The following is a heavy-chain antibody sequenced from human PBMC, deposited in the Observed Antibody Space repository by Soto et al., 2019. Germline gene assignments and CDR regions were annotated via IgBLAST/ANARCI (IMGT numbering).Heavy chain of an antibody. D-gene: IGHD6-25*01. Sequence: EVQLLESGGGLVQPGGSLRLSCADSGFTFSTHAMIWVRQAPGKGLNWVSTVDVGGGSTYYTDSVKGRFTVSSDNSKNTVYLQLNTLMAEDTAIYFCARDSGPAGGGACDICGQGTMVTVSS. J-gene: IGHJ3*02. CDR3: ARDSGPAGGGACDI. CDR2: VDVGGGST. V-gene: IGHV3-23*01. CDR1: GFTFSTHA.